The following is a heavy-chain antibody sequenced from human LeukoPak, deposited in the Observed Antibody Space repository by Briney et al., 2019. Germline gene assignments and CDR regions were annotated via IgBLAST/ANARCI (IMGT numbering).Heavy chain of an antibody. CDR2: ISGSVGST. CDR1: GFTLSSFA. J-gene: IGHJ4*02. V-gene: IGHV3-23*01. D-gene: IGHD3-10*01. Sequence: RGSLRLACALSGFTLSSFAISWVRQAPGRGRGWVSAISGSVGSTYYADSVKGRFTISRDNSKNTLYLQMNSLRAEDTAVYYCAKYYYGSGSTDWGQGTLVTVSS. CDR3: AKYYYGSGSTD.